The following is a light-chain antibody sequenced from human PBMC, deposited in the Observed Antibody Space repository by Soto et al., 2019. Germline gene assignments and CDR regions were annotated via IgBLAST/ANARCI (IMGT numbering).Light chain of an antibody. CDR2: EGS. J-gene: IGLJ3*02. V-gene: IGLV2-23*01. CDR1: SSDVGSYNI. CDR3: CSYAGRSTWV. Sequence: QSALTQPASVSGSPGQSITISCTGTSSDVGSYNIVSWYQQHPGKAPKLMIYEGSKRPSGVSHRFSGSKSGNTASLTISGLQAEDEADYYCCSYAGRSTWVFGGGTKLTVL.